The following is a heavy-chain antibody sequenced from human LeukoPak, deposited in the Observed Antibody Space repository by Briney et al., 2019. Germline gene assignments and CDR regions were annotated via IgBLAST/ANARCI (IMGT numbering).Heavy chain of an antibody. Sequence: GGSLRLSCTASGFTFDDYAMHWVRQAPGKGLEWVSGISWNSGSIGYADSVKGRFTISRDNAKNSLYLQMNSLRAEDMALYYCAKEGSYDAFDIWGQGTMVTVSS. CDR1: GFTFDDYA. CDR2: ISWNSGSI. CDR3: AKEGSYDAFDI. J-gene: IGHJ3*02. D-gene: IGHD2-15*01. V-gene: IGHV3-9*03.